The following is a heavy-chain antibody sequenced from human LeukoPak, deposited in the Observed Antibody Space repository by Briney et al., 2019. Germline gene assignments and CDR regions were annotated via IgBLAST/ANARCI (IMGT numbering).Heavy chain of an antibody. V-gene: IGHV3-23*01. CDR1: GFTFSSYA. D-gene: IGHD6-19*01. CDR3: AKDARRSSGWYFFDH. Sequence: GGSLRLSCAASGFTFSSYAMSWVRQAPGKGLEWVSAISGSGGSTYYADSVKGRFTISRDNSKNTQSLQMNSLRAEDTAVYYCAKDARRSSGWYFFDHWGQGTLVTVSS. CDR2: ISGSGGST. J-gene: IGHJ4*02.